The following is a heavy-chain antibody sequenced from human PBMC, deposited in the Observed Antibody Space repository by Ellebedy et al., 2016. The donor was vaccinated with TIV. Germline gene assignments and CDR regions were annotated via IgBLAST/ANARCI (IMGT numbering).Heavy chain of an antibody. D-gene: IGHD6-13*01. V-gene: IGHV4-59*01. CDR3: ARGVAAVDY. Sequence: MPSETLSLTCTVSGGSISSYYWSWIRQPPGKGLEWIGYIYYSGRTNYNPSLKSRVTISVDTSKNQFSLKLSSVTAADTAVYYCARGVAAVDYWGQGTLVTVSS. CDR2: IYYSGRT. CDR1: GGSISSYY. J-gene: IGHJ4*02.